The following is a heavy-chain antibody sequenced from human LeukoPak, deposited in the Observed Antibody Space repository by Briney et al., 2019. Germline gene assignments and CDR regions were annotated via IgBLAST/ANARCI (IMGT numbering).Heavy chain of an antibody. J-gene: IGHJ4*02. Sequence: SETLSLACTVSGASISRGTYYWGWIRQSPEKGLEWIGSIDSSGTTHYNSSLKSRIIISVDTSKNQVSLNLTSVTFADTAVYYCARHGYIQFWLYWGQGTQVIVSS. CDR2: IDSSGTT. V-gene: IGHV4-39*01. D-gene: IGHD5-18*01. CDR1: GASISRGTYY. CDR3: ARHGYIQFWLY.